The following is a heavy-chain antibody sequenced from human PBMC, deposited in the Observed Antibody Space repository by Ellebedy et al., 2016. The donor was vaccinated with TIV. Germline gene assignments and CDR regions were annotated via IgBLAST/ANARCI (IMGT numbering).Heavy chain of an antibody. CDR1: GYNFITFD. CDR3: AKGAIWFGAFGMDV. J-gene: IGHJ6*02. Sequence: ASVKVSCKASGYNFITFDINWVRQAPGQGLEWMGWMNPNSGYTAYAQEFQGRLTMTRSTSISTAYMELTGLRSDDTAVYYCAKGAIWFGAFGMDVWGHGTAVTVSS. V-gene: IGHV1-8*01. D-gene: IGHD3-10*01. CDR2: MNPNSGYT.